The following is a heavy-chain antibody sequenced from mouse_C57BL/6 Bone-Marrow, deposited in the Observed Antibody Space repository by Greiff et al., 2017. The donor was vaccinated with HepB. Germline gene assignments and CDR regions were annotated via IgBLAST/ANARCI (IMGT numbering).Heavy chain of an antibody. V-gene: IGHV1-42*01. Sequence: VQLKQSGPELVKPGASVKISCKASGYSFTGYYMNWVKQSPEKSLEWIGEINPSTGGTTYNQKFKAKATLTVDKSSSTAYMQLKSLTSEDSAVYYCARPQRWLLRGDYYAMDYWGQGTSVTVSS. CDR3: ARPQRWLLRGDYYAMDY. CDR2: INPSTGGT. CDR1: GYSFTGYY. J-gene: IGHJ4*01. D-gene: IGHD2-3*01.